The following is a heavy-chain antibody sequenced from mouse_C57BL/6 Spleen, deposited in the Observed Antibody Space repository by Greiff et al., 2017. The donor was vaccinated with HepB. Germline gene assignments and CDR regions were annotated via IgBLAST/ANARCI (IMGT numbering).Heavy chain of an antibody. Sequence: EVMLVESGGGLVKPGGSLKLSCAASGFTFSDYGMHWVRQAPEKGLEWVAYISSGSSTIYYADTVKGRFTISRDNAKNTLFLQMTSLRSEDTAMYYCATGSSYGYYAMDYWGQGTSVTVSS. D-gene: IGHD1-1*01. CDR3: ATGSSYGYYAMDY. J-gene: IGHJ4*01. CDR2: ISSGSSTI. V-gene: IGHV5-17*01. CDR1: GFTFSDYG.